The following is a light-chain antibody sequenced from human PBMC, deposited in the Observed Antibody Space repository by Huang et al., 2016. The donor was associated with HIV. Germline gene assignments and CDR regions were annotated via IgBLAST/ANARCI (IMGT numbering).Light chain of an antibody. CDR2: WAS. CDR1: QSVLYSSNNKNY. CDR3: QQYYSTPLT. V-gene: IGKV4-1*01. J-gene: IGKJ4*01. Sequence: DIVMTQSPDSLAVSLGERATINCKSGQSVLYSSNNKNYLAWYQQKPAQPPKLLIYWASTRESGVPDRFSGSGSGTDFTLTISSLQAEDVAVYYCQQYYSTPLTFGGGTKVEIK.